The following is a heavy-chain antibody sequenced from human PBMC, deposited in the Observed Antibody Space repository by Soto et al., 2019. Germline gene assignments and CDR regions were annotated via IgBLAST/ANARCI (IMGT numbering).Heavy chain of an antibody. V-gene: IGHV3-15*07. CDR1: GFTFSNAW. J-gene: IGHJ6*02. Sequence: EVQLVESGGGLVKPGGSLRLSCAASGFTFSNAWMNWVRQAPGKGQEWVGRIKSKTDGETRDYAAPVKGRFTISKDDSKNTLYLQMNSLKTEDTAVYYCTTDGAYNWNSLNYYYYGMDVWGQGTTVTVSS. D-gene: IGHD1-7*01. CDR3: TTDGAYNWNSLNYYYYGMDV. CDR2: IKSKTDGETR.